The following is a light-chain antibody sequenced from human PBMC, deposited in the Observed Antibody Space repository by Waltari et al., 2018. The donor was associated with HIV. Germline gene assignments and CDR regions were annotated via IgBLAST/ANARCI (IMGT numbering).Light chain of an antibody. Sequence: QSALPQPASVSGYPGQPITISCTGTTSDVGDSNYFPWYQQHPGKAPNRIVYDGSTRPSGVSNRFSGSKSGNTASLTISGLQAEDEADYYCSSYTSSSSYVFGTGTKVTVL. CDR3: SSYTSSSSYV. CDR2: DGS. V-gene: IGLV2-14*01. J-gene: IGLJ1*01. CDR1: TSDVGDSNY.